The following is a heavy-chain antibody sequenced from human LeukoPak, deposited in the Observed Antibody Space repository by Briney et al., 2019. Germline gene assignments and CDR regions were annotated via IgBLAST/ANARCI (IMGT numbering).Heavy chain of an antibody. V-gene: IGHV1-69*05. CDR2: IIPIFGTA. D-gene: IGHD3-22*01. Sequence: ASVKVSCKASGGTFSSYAISWVRQAPGPGREWMGRIIPIFGTANYAHKFQGRVTITTPESKSTAYMELSSLRSEATAVYYCARSGNYYDSSGYYYGWGQGTLVTVSS. CDR1: GGTFSSYA. J-gene: IGHJ4*02. CDR3: ARSGNYYDSSGYYYG.